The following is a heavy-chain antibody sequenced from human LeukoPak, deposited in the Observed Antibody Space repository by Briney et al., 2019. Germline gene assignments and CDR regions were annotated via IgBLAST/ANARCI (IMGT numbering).Heavy chain of an antibody. J-gene: IGHJ4*02. V-gene: IGHV4-34*01. CDR1: GGSFSGYY. D-gene: IGHD3-3*01. Sequence: SETLSLTCAVYGGSFSGYYWSWLRQPPGKGLEWIGEINHSGSTNYNPSLKSRVTISVDTSKNQFSLKLSSVTAADTAVYYCARSVTYYDFWSGFEGYFNYWGQGTLVTVSS. CDR3: ARSVTYYDFWSGFEGYFNY. CDR2: INHSGST.